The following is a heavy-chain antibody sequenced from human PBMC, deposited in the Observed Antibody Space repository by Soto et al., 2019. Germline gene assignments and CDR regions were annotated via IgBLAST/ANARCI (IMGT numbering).Heavy chain of an antibody. CDR3: AYIPFVLGSGWAFDF. D-gene: IGHD6-19*01. V-gene: IGHV2-5*02. CDR1: GFSLNTRRVA. Sequence: QITLKESGPTLVIPTQTLTLTCTFSGFSLNTRRVAVGRIRQPPGKALDWEALIHWDDEKRHSPSLRNTLTMTKDMSKIQVFPITTNMDPVYTATYFSAYIPFVLGSGWAFDFWGQGILVTVSS. CDR2: IHWDDEK. J-gene: IGHJ4*02.